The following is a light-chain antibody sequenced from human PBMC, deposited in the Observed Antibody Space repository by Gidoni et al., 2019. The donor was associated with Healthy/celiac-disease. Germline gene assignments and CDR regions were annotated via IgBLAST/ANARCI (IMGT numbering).Light chain of an antibody. J-gene: IGKJ3*01. CDR2: DAS. CDR1: QDISNY. Sequence: DIQMTQSPSSLSASVGDRVTITCLASQDISNYLNCYQQHPGKAPKLLIYDASKLETGVTSRFRGSGSETDFTFTISSRQPEDMATYYCQRYDNLPLLFXPXTKVXIK. V-gene: IGKV1-33*01. CDR3: QRYDNLPLL.